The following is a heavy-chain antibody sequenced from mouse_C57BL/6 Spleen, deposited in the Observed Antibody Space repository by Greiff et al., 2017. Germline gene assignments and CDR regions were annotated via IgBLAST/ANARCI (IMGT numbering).Heavy chain of an antibody. Sequence: QVQLQQPGAELVKPGASVKVSCKASGYTFTSYWMHWVKQRPGQGLEWIGRIHPSDSDTNYNQKFKGKATLTVDKSSSTAYMQLSSLTSEDSAVYYCAIFPGDVYYGNYGPYAMDYWGQGTSVTVSS. J-gene: IGHJ4*01. V-gene: IGHV1-74*01. D-gene: IGHD2-1*01. CDR3: AIFPGDVYYGNYGPYAMDY. CDR1: GYTFTSYW. CDR2: IHPSDSDT.